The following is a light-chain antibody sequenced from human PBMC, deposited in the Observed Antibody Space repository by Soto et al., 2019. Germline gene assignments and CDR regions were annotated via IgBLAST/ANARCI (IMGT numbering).Light chain of an antibody. Sequence: EIVMTQAASSRSVCPGQRASLSCRASQSVSTTVAWYHQKPGQAPRLLVYGASTRATGIPATFSGSGAGTDFTLTITSVQSEDFGVYFCQQYKDWPTTFGQGTKVDIK. CDR3: QQYKDWPTT. CDR2: GAS. CDR1: QSVSTT. V-gene: IGKV3-15*01. J-gene: IGKJ1*01.